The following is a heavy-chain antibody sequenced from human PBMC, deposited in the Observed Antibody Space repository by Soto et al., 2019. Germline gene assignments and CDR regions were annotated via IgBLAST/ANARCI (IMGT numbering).Heavy chain of an antibody. CDR2: INHSGST. Sequence: SETLSLTCAVYGGSFSGYYWSWIRQPPGKGLEWIGEINHSGSTNYNPSLKSRVTISVDTSKNQFSLKLSSVTAAETAVYYCARGLIGYWGQGTIVTVYS. V-gene: IGHV4-34*01. CDR1: GGSFSGYY. J-gene: IGHJ4*02. CDR3: ARGLIGY.